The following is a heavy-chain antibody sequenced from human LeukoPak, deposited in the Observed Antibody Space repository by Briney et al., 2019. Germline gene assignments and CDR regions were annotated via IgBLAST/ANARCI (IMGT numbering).Heavy chain of an antibody. CDR2: ISVNGGTT. J-gene: IGHJ4*02. CDR3: AKGRCGDSSCWYFDA. D-gene: IGHD6-13*01. Sequence: TGGSLKLSCAASGFTFSSYAMHWVRQAPGKGLEWVSSISVNGGTTYYADSVKGRFTISRDDSQNTVYLQMNSVRAEDTAIYFCAKGRCGDSSCWYFDAWAKGTRVTVSS. CDR1: GFTFSSYA. V-gene: IGHV3-23*01.